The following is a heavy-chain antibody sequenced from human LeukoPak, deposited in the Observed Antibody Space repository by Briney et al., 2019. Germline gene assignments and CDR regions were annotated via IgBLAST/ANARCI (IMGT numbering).Heavy chain of an antibody. D-gene: IGHD3-22*01. V-gene: IGHV3-21*01. CDR2: ISSSSSYI. CDR1: GFTFSSYS. CDR3: ARGAHYYDSSGYSG. Sequence: GGSLRLSCAASGFTFSSYSMNWVRQAPEKGLELVSSISSSSSYIYYADSVKGRFTISTDNAKNSLYLQMNSLRAEDTAVYYCARGAHYYDSSGYSGWGQGTLVTVSS. J-gene: IGHJ4*02.